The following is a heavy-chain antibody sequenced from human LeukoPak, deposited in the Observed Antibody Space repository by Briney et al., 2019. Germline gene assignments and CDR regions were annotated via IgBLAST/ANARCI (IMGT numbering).Heavy chain of an antibody. CDR3: ARRDISSGWSFDS. CDR2: IHSSGST. V-gene: IGHV4-4*07. CDR1: GGSINNYH. Sequence: SETLCLTCTVSGGSINNYHWSWIRQPAGKGLEWIAQIHSSGSTNYNPPLKSRVTMSIDTPENQLSLTLTSVTAADTAVYYCARRDISSGWSFDSWGQGTLVTVSS. D-gene: IGHD6-19*01. J-gene: IGHJ4*02.